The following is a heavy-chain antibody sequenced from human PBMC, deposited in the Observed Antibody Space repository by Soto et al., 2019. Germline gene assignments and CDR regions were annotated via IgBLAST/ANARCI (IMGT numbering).Heavy chain of an antibody. V-gene: IGHV4-39*01. CDR2: IYYSGST. D-gene: IGHD1-26*01. CDR3: ARHPSLWELLYFDY. CDR1: GGSISSSSYY. J-gene: IGHJ4*02. Sequence: PSETLSLTCTVSGGSISSSSYYWGWIRQPPGKGLEWIGSIYYSGSTYYNPSLKSRVTISVDTSKNQFSLKLSSVTAADTAVYYCARHPSLWELLYFDYWGQGTLVTVSS.